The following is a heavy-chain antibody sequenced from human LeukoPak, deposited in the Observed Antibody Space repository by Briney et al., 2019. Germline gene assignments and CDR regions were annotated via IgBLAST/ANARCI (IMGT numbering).Heavy chain of an antibody. J-gene: IGHJ4*02. D-gene: IGHD3-10*01. CDR1: GFTFSNAW. V-gene: IGHV3-15*01. CDR2: IKSKTDGGTT. Sequence: GGSLRLSCAASGFTFSNAWMSWVRQAPGKGLEWVGRIKSKTDGGTTDYAAPVKGRFTISRDDSKNTLCLQMNSLKTEETAVYYCTGSGSYWGSDYFDYWGQGTLVTVSS. CDR3: TGSGSYWGSDYFDY.